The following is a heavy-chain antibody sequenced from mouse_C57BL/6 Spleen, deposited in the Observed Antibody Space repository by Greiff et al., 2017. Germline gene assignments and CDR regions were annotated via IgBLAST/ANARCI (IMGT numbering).Heavy chain of an antibody. D-gene: IGHD2-12*01. CDR3: AREGRIYDPHYYAMDY. V-gene: IGHV1-66*01. J-gene: IGHJ4*01. Sequence: QVQLQQSGPELVKPGASVKISCKASGYSFTSYYIHWVKQRPGQGLEWIGWIYPGSGNTKYNEKFKGKATLTADTSSSTAYMQLSSLTSEDSAVYDCAREGRIYDPHYYAMDYWGQGTSVTVSS. CDR1: GYSFTSYY. CDR2: IYPGSGNT.